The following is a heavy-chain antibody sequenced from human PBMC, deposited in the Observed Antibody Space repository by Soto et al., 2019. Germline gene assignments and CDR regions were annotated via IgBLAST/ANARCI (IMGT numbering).Heavy chain of an antibody. D-gene: IGHD6-13*01. V-gene: IGHV1-69*02. CDR3: AMRIPGIAAAEDY. J-gene: IGHJ4*02. Sequence: QVQLVQSGAAVKKPGSSVKVSCKASVGTFSSYTISWVRQAPGQGLEWMGRIIPSLGIANYAQKCQRRVTITADKSTSTAYMELRSLRSEDTSVYSCAMRIPGIAAAEDYWGQGTLVTVSS. CDR1: VGTFSSYT. CDR2: IIPSLGIA.